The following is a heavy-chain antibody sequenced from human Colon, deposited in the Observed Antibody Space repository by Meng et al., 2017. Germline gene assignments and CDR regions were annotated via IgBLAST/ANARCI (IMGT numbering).Heavy chain of an antibody. V-gene: IGHV3-33*01. J-gene: IGHJ4*02. D-gene: IGHD1-26*01. CDR1: GFTFSSYG. CDR2: IWNDGSKK. Sequence: QVQLVGSGGGVVQPGRSLRLSCAASGFTFSSYGMHWVRQAPGMGLEWVANIWNDGSKKYYAETVKGRFTISRDDSKNTLDLQMNSLRAEDTGVYYCARAQWGGIDYWGQGTLVTVSS. CDR3: ARAQWGGIDY.